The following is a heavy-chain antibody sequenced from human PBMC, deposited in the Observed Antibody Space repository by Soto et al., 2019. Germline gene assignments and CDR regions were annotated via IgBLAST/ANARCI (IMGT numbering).Heavy chain of an antibody. J-gene: IGHJ4*02. Sequence: PLETLCLRSTVYGGSSGGYGGSWIRQPPGKGLEWIGEINHSGSTNYNPSLTSRVTISVDTSKNQFSLKLSSVTAADTGVYYCGRHSPPGGELGYWGQGTLVTVS. CDR3: GRHSPPGGELGY. D-gene: IGHD3-10*01. CDR1: GGSSGGYG. CDR2: INHSGST. V-gene: IGHV4-34*01.